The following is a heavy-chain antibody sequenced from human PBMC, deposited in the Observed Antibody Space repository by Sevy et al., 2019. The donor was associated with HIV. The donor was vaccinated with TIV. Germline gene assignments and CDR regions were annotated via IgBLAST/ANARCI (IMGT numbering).Heavy chain of an antibody. Sequence: GGSLRLSCTVSGFIFSNFAMHWVRQAPVKGLEWVAVTSYDGSHKYYADSVKGRFTVSRDNSRNILSLEMSSLRRDDTAVYYCARGENDDEFFQYWGQGTLVTVSS. J-gene: IGHJ1*01. D-gene: IGHD1-26*01. CDR2: TSYDGSHK. CDR1: GFIFSNFA. CDR3: ARGENDDEFFQY. V-gene: IGHV3-30*04.